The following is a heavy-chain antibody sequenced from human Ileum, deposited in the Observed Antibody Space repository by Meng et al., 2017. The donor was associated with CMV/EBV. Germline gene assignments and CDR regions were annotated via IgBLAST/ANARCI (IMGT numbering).Heavy chain of an antibody. J-gene: IGHJ4*02. Sequence: ESLKISCAASGFTFSNYWMTWVRQAPGKGLEWVANIKVDGSDKKYVESVKGRFAISRDNAKNSLFLQMHRLSAEDTAVCYCARNRDRLNYWGQGTLVTVSS. CDR3: ARNRDRLNY. V-gene: IGHV3-7*01. D-gene: IGHD1-14*01. CDR2: IKVDGSDK. CDR1: GFTFSNYW.